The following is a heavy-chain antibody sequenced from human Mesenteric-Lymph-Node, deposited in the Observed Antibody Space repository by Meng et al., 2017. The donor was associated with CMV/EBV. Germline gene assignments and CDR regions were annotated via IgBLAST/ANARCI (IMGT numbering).Heavy chain of an antibody. CDR3: ARVQAGFIRGITTHQDYYYGMDV. J-gene: IGHJ6*02. D-gene: IGHD3-10*01. CDR1: GYTFTSYY. V-gene: IGHV1-46*01. CDR2: INPSGGST. Sequence: ASVKVSCKASGYTFTSYYMHWVRQAPGQGLEWMGIINPSGGSTSYAQKFQGRVTMTRDTSTSTVYMELRGLRSDDTGIYFCARVQAGFIRGITTHQDYYYGMDVWGQGTTVTVSS.